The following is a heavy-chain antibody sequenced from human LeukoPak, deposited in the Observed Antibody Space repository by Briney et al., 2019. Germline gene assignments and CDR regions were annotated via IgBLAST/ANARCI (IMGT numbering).Heavy chain of an antibody. Sequence: PSETLSLTCTVSGGSISSSSYYWGWIRQPPGKGLEWIGSIYYSGSTYYNPSLKSRVTISVDTPKNQFSLKLSSVTAADTAVYYCARMVVVAATGFDYWGQGTLVTVSS. CDR3: ARMVVVAATGFDY. J-gene: IGHJ4*02. D-gene: IGHD2-15*01. CDR2: IYYSGST. CDR1: GGSISSSSYY. V-gene: IGHV4-39*07.